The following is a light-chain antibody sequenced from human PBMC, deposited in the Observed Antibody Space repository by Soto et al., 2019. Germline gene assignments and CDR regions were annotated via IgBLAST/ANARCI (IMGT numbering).Light chain of an antibody. CDR2: DAS. V-gene: IGKV3-11*01. CDR1: QSVSSY. J-gene: IGKJ1*01. Sequence: EIVLTQSPATLSLSPGERATLSCRASQSVSSYLAWYQQKPGQAPRLLIYDASNRATGIPARFSGSGSGTDFTLIISSLEPEEFEVYYCQQKTFGQGTKVEMK. CDR3: QQKT.